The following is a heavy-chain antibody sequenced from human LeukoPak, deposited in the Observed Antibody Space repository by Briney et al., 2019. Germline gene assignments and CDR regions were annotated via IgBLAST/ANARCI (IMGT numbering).Heavy chain of an antibody. Sequence: ASVKVSCKASGYTFTSYDINWVRQATGQGLEWMGWMNPSSGNTGYAQKFQGRVTMTRNTSISTAYMELSSLRSEDTAVYYCARGRRISGSYYIYWGQGTLVTVSS. CDR3: ARGRRISGSYYIY. CDR1: GYTFTSYD. CDR2: MNPSSGNT. J-gene: IGHJ4*02. D-gene: IGHD3-10*01. V-gene: IGHV1-8*01.